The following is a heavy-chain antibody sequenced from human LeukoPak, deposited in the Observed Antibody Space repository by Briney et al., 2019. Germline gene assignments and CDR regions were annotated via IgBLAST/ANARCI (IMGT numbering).Heavy chain of an antibody. J-gene: IGHJ3*02. Sequence: GGSLRLSCAASGFTVSSNYMSWVRQAPGKGLEWVSVIYSGGSTYYADSVKGRFTISRDNSKNTLYLQMNSLRAEDTAVYYCARTTVVTKRGAFDIWGQGTMVTVSS. D-gene: IGHD4-23*01. V-gene: IGHV3-53*01. CDR1: GFTVSSNY. CDR3: ARTTVVTKRGAFDI. CDR2: IYSGGST.